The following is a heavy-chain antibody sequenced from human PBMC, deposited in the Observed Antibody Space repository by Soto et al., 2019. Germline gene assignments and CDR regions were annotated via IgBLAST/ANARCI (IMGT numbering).Heavy chain of an antibody. Sequence: QVSLVESGGGVVQPGKSLRLSCGASGFTFSTHTMHWVRQAPGKGLEWVAFISYDGSKTYYADSVKGRFTISRDNSKHTLYLQLNNLRVEDMAVYFCVRAPSHDLLRYLDYWGQGTLVTVSS. CDR2: ISYDGSKT. V-gene: IGHV3-30-3*01. J-gene: IGHJ4*02. CDR1: GFTFSTHT. CDR3: VRAPSHDLLRYLDY. D-gene: IGHD3-16*02.